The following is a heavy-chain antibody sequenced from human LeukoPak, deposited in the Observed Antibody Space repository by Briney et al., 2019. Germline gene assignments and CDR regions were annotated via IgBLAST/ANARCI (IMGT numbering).Heavy chain of an antibody. V-gene: IGHV4-34*01. J-gene: IGHJ5*02. CDR2: INHRGTT. D-gene: IGHD2/OR15-2a*01. CDR1: GESFSHYY. Sequence: PSETLSLTCAVSGESFSHYYWSWLRQTPGKGLEWIGEINHRGTTNYNPSLKSRVAISIDTSRNQFSLQVTSVTAADTAVFFCARGAFQTRAVWFDPWGQGNLVTVSS. CDR3: ARGAFQTRAVWFDP.